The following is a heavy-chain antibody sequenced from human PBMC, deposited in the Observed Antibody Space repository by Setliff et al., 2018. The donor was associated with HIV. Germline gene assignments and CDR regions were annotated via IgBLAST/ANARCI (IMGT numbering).Heavy chain of an antibody. CDR3: ARQDDYFDSSGYYLGYDGFDI. Sequence: PGGSLRLSCAASGFTFSDYYMSWIRQAPGMGLEWVSYISSSGSIIYYADSVKGRFTISRDNAKKSLYLQMNSLRAEGTAVYYCARQDDYFDSSGYYLGYDGFDIWGQGTMVTVSS. J-gene: IGHJ3*02. CDR1: GFTFSDYY. CDR2: ISSSGSII. D-gene: IGHD3-22*01. V-gene: IGHV3-11*04.